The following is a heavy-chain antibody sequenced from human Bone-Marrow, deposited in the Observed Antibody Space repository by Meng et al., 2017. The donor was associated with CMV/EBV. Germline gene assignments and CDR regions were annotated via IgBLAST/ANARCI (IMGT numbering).Heavy chain of an antibody. D-gene: IGHD2-2*01. J-gene: IGHJ6*02. CDR1: GGSVSSPSYY. CDR2: ISYSGIT. Sequence: SETLSLTCNVSGGSVSSPSYYWTWIRQPPGKGLEWIGYISYSGITNYSPSPKSRVTISLDTSKNQFSLKLTSVTAADTAVYHCARDRCSSTRCYYEGYGMDVWGPGTTVTVSS. CDR3: ARDRCSSTRCYYEGYGMDV. V-gene: IGHV4-61*01.